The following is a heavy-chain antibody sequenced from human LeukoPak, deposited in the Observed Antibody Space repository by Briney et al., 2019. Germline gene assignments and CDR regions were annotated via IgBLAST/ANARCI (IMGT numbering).Heavy chain of an antibody. D-gene: IGHD3-10*01. J-gene: IGHJ4*02. CDR3: ARASTRSAEFDY. CDR1: GGSISSSSYY. Sequence: SETLSLTCTVSGGSISSSSYYWGWIRQPPGKGLEWIGSIYYSGSTYYNPSLKSRVTISVDTSKNQFSLKLSSVTAADTAVYYCARASTRSAEFDYWGQGTLVTVSS. CDR2: IYYSGST. V-gene: IGHV4-39*07.